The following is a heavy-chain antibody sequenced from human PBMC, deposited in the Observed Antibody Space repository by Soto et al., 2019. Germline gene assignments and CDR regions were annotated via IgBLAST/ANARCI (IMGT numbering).Heavy chain of an antibody. CDR2: INHSGST. Sequence: SETLSLTCAVYVGSFSGYYWSWIRQPPGKGLEWIGEINHSGSTNYNPSLKSRVTISVDTSKNQFSLKLSSVTAADTAVYYCARRYSSSSDYWGQGTLVTVSS. D-gene: IGHD6-13*01. J-gene: IGHJ4*02. CDR3: ARRYSSSSDY. V-gene: IGHV4-34*01. CDR1: VGSFSGYY.